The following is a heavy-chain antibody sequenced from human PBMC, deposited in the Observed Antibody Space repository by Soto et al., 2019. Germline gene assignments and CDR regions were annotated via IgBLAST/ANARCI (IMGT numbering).Heavy chain of an antibody. J-gene: IGHJ5*02. CDR2: MSPGSGKT. D-gene: IGHD6-13*01. CDR3: ARMASAGTLNWFDP. Sequence: WASVKVSCKASGYTFINFDISWVRQAAGQGLEWLGWMSPGSGKTGYASKFQGRVAMTRDASTGTSHLELSSLTSDDTAVYYCARMASAGTLNWFDPWGQGTLVTVSS. CDR1: GYTFINFD. V-gene: IGHV1-8*02.